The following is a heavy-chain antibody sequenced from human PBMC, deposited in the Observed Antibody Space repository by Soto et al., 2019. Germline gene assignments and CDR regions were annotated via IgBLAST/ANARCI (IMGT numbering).Heavy chain of an antibody. CDR1: GGTFSGYA. J-gene: IGHJ4*02. D-gene: IGHD3-16*01. V-gene: IGHV1-69*13. CDR3: ALYFGGVIPPTYYFDY. CDR2: IIPIFGTA. Sequence: ASVKVSCKASGGTFSGYAISWVRQAPGQGLEWMGGIIPIFGTANYAQKFQGRVTITADESTSTAYMELSSLRSEDTAVYYCALYFGGVIPPTYYFDYWGQGTLVTVSS.